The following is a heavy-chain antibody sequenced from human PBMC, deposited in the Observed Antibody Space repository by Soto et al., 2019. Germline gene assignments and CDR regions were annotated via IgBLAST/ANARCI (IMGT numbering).Heavy chain of an antibody. J-gene: IGHJ4*02. Sequence: PSETLSLTCTVSGGSISSGGYYWSWIRQHPGKGLEGIGYSDYSGSTYYNPSLKSRATISVDTSKNQFSLKLSSVTAADTAVYYCARDGITIFGVPSWYFDYWGQGTLVTVSS. CDR1: GGSISSGGYY. V-gene: IGHV4-31*03. D-gene: IGHD3-3*01. CDR2: SDYSGST. CDR3: ARDGITIFGVPSWYFDY.